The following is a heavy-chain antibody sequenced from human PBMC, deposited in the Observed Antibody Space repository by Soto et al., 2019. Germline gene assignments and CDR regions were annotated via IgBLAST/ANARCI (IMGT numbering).Heavy chain of an antibody. CDR2: IYYSGST. CDR3: ARSSQVRGVMSWFDP. V-gene: IGHV4-39*01. D-gene: IGHD3-10*01. CDR1: GGPISSSSSY. Sequence: ETLSLTCTVSGGPISSSSSYWGWICQPPGKGLQWIGSIYYSGSTYYNPALRSRVTISVDTSKNQFSLKLSSVTAADTAVYYCARSSQVRGVMSWFDPWGQGTLVTVSS. J-gene: IGHJ5*02.